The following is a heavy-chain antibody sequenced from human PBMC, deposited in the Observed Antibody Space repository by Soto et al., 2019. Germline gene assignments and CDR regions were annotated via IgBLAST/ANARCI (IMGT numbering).Heavy chain of an antibody. CDR2: IYQSGTT. D-gene: IGHD3-10*01. CDR3: ARHNFGSRITMVRVFISYGMDV. V-gene: IGHV4-4*02. CDR1: GGSISNIHV. Sequence: SETLSLTCVVSGGSISNIHVWSCVRQPPGKGLEWIGEIYQSGTTDYNPSLKSRATISVDTSKNQFSLKLSSVTAADTAVYYCARHNFGSRITMVRVFISYGMDVWGHSTTVTVSS. J-gene: IGHJ6*02.